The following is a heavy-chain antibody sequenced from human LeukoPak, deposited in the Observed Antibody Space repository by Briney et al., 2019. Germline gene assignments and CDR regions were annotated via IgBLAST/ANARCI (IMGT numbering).Heavy chain of an antibody. CDR3: AREPIAERGYIDY. Sequence: PSETLSLTCSVSGGSISSSSYYWGWIRQPPGKGLEWIGTIYTSGSTNYNPSLKSRVTISVDTSKNQFSLKLSSVTAADTAVYYCAREPIAERGYIDYWGQGTLVTVSS. CDR2: IYTSGST. D-gene: IGHD3-22*01. J-gene: IGHJ4*02. CDR1: GGSISSSSYY. V-gene: IGHV4-39*07.